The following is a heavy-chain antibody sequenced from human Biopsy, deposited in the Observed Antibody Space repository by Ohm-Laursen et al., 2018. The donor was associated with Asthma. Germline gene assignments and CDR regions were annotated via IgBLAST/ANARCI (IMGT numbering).Heavy chain of an antibody. CDR1: GFSFSNFA. J-gene: IGHJ3*02. D-gene: IGHD1-1*01. Sequence: SLRLSCSASGFSFSNFAIHWVRQAPGKGLEWVAVISSDASTQDYANSVKGRFTMARDNSKNTLDLKMNSLREEGTAVYYCVRDGTGDAFDIWGQGTVVTVSS. V-gene: IGHV3-30*05. CDR3: VRDGTGDAFDI. CDR2: ISSDASTQ.